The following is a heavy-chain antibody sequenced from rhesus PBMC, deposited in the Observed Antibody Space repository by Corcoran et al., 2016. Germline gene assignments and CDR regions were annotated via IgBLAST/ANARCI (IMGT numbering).Heavy chain of an antibody. D-gene: IGHD6-43*01. V-gene: IGHV4-106*01. CDR3: ARDLAQYSSSSDYFDY. Sequence: QVQLQESGPGLVKPSETLSPTCAVSGGSISDDYYWSWIRQPPGKGLEWIGYIYGSGGGTNYNPSLKNRVTISIDTSKNQFSLKLSSVTAADTAVYYWARDLAQYSSSSDYFDYWGQGVLVTVSS. CDR2: IYGSGGGT. CDR1: GGSISDDYY. J-gene: IGHJ4*01.